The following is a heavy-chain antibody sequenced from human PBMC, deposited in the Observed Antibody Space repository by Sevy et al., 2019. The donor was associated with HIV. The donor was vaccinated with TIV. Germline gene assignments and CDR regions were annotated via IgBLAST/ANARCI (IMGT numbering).Heavy chain of an antibody. CDR1: GFTFSSYG. Sequence: GGSLGLSCAASGFTFSSYGMHWVRQAPGKGLEWVAVISYDGSNKYYADSVKGRFTISRDNSKNTLYLQMNSLRAEDTAVYYCAKDGALSYYYDSSGYYLDYWGQGTLVTVSS. CDR2: ISYDGSNK. CDR3: AKDGALSYYYDSSGYYLDY. J-gene: IGHJ4*02. D-gene: IGHD3-22*01. V-gene: IGHV3-30*18.